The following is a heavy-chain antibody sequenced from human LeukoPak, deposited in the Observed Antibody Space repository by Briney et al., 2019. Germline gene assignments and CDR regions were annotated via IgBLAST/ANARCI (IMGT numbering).Heavy chain of an antibody. D-gene: IGHD3-22*01. J-gene: IGHJ4*02. CDR1: GGTFSSYA. V-gene: IGHV1-69*04. Sequence: SVKASCKASGGTFSSYAISWVRQAPGQGLEWMGRIIPILGIANYAQKFQGRVAITADKSTSTAYMELSSLRSEDTAVYYCARPTYYDSSGPFYYWGQGTLVTVSS. CDR2: IIPILGIA. CDR3: ARPTYYDSSGPFYY.